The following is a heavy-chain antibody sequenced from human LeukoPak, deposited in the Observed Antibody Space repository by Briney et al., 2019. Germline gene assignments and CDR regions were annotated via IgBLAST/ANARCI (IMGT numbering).Heavy chain of an antibody. CDR3: ARGSGYYDTGSFSFVDN. D-gene: IGHD3-22*01. CDR2: TYYRSQWFI. J-gene: IGHJ4*02. CDR1: VDSVSSDSAA. Sequence: SQTLSLTCAISVDSVSSDSAAWNWIRQSPSGGLEWLGRTYYRSQWFIDYAVSVKTRITIKSDTSRNQFSLELNSVTPEDTGVYYCARGSGYYDTGSFSFVDNWGQGTLVPVSS. V-gene: IGHV6-1*01.